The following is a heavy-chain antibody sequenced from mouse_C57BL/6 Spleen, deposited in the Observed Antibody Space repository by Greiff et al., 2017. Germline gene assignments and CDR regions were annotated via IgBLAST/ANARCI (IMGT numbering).Heavy chain of an antibody. Sequence: EVQLVESGGDLVKPGGSLKLSCAASGFTFSSYGMSWVRQTPDKRLEWVATISSGGSYTYYPDSVKGRFTISRDNAKNTLYLQMSSLKSEDTAMYYCERLGGFYYDYEAWFAYWGQGTLVTVSA. D-gene: IGHD2-4*01. CDR1: GFTFSSYG. J-gene: IGHJ3*01. CDR2: ISSGGSYT. V-gene: IGHV5-6*01. CDR3: ERLGGFYYDYEAWFAY.